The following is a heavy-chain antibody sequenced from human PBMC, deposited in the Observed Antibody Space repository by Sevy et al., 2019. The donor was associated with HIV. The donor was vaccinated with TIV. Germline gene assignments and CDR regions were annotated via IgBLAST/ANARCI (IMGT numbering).Heavy chain of an antibody. V-gene: IGHV3-30*04. CDR2: TSYDGSQK. Sequence: GGSLRLSCTVSGFIFSNFAMHWVRQAPGKGLEWVAVTSYDGSQKYYADSVKGRFTVSRDNSRNILSLEMSSLRRDDTAVYYCARGENDDDFFQYWGQGTLVTVSS. CDR1: GFIFSNFA. J-gene: IGHJ1*01. D-gene: IGHD3-16*01. CDR3: ARGENDDDFFQY.